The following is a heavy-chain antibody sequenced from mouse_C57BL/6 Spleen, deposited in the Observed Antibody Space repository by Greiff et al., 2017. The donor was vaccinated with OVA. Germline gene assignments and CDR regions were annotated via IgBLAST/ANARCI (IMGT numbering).Heavy chain of an antibody. J-gene: IGHJ2*01. Sequence: QVQLQQPGAELVKPGASVKLSCKASGYTFTSYWMQWVKQRPGQGLEWIGEIDPSDSYTNYNQKFKGKATLTVDTSSSTAYMQLSSLTSEDSAVYYCARGGTAQALDYWGQGTTLTVSS. V-gene: IGHV1-50*01. D-gene: IGHD3-2*02. CDR2: IDPSDSYT. CDR3: ARGGTAQALDY. CDR1: GYTFTSYW.